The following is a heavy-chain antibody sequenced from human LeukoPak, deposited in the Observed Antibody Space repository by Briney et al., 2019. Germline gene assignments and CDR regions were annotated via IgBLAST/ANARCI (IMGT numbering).Heavy chain of an antibody. CDR1: GYSLTSYW. CDR2: IYPGDSDT. V-gene: IGHV5-51*01. Sequence: GESLKISCKGSGYSLTSYWIGWVRQMPGKGLEWMGIIYPGDSDTRYSPSFQGQVTISADKSISTAYLQWSSLKASDTAMYYCARPGYYDSSGYPDAFDIWGQGTMVTVSS. J-gene: IGHJ3*02. CDR3: ARPGYYDSSGYPDAFDI. D-gene: IGHD3-22*01.